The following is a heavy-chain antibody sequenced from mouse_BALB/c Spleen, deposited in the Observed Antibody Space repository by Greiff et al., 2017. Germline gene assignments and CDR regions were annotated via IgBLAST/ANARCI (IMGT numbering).Heavy chain of an antibody. CDR1: GFTFSSYA. CDR3: ARSTTVVEGAMDY. D-gene: IGHD1-1*01. Sequence: EVQRVESGGGLVQPGGSRKLSCAASGFTFSSYAMSWVRQSPEKRLEWVAEISSGGSYTYYPDTVTGRFTISRDNAKNTLYLEMSSLRSEDTAMYYCARSTTVVEGAMDYWGQGTSVTVSS. J-gene: IGHJ4*01. CDR2: ISSGGSYT. V-gene: IGHV5-9-4*01.